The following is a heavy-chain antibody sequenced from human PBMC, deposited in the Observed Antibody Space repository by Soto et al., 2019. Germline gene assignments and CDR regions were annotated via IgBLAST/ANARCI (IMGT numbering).Heavy chain of an antibody. CDR1: GGSFSSYA. V-gene: IGHV1-69*05. D-gene: IGHD6-19*01. CDR3: ARAGPVAGNHAFDI. J-gene: IGHJ3*02. CDR2: IIPIFGTA. Sequence: SVKVSCKASGGSFSSYAISWVRQAPVQGLEWMGGIIPIFGTATYAQKFQGRVTIITDKSTSTAYMELSSLRSEDTAVYYCARAGPVAGNHAFDIWGQGTLVTVSS.